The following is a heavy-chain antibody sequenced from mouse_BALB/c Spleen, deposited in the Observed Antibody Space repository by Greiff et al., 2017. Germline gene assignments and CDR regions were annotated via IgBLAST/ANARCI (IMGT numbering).Heavy chain of an antibody. CDR3: ARGRGYGNYAWFAY. Sequence: DVMLVESGGGLVKPGGSLKLSCAASGFTFSSYAMSWVRQTPEKRLEWVASISSGGSTYYPDSVKGRFTISRDNARNILYLQMSSLRSEDTAMYYCARGRGYGNYAWFAYWGQGTLVTVSA. CDR1: GFTFSSYA. CDR2: ISSGGST. V-gene: IGHV5-6-5*01. J-gene: IGHJ3*01. D-gene: IGHD2-10*02.